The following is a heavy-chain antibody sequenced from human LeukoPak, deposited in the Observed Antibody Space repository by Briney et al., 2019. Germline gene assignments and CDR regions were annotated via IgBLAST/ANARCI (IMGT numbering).Heavy chain of an antibody. Sequence: GGSLRLPCAASGFTFSDYYMSWIRQAPGKGLEWVSYISSSSSYTNYADSVKGRFTISRDNARNSLYLQMNSLRAEDTAVYYCARCGSGWYYFDYWGQGTLVTVSS. J-gene: IGHJ4*02. D-gene: IGHD6-19*01. V-gene: IGHV3-11*06. CDR1: GFTFSDYY. CDR2: ISSSSSYT. CDR3: ARCGSGWYYFDY.